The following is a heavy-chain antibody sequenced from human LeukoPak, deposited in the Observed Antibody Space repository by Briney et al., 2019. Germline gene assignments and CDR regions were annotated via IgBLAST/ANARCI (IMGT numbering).Heavy chain of an antibody. Sequence: SSETLSLTCAVSGGSIRNYYWSWIRQPPGKGLEWIGYIYYGGSTNYNPSLMSRVTISVDTSKNQFSLKLSSVTAADTATYYCAGGYYFDSGSHMRPGPLDYWGPGNMVTVSS. CDR2: IYYGGST. J-gene: IGHJ4*02. CDR3: AGGYYFDSGSHMRPGPLDY. D-gene: IGHD3-10*01. CDR1: GGSIRNYY. V-gene: IGHV4-59*01.